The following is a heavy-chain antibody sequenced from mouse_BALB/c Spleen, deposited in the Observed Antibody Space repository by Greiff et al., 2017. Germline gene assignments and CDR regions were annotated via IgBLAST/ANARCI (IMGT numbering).Heavy chain of an antibody. J-gene: IGHJ4*01. CDR1: GFAFSSYD. CDR3: ARHIYYGNYEAMDY. Sequence: EVQLVESGGGLVKPGGSLKLSCAASGFAFSSYDMSWVRQTPEKRLEWVAYISSGGGSTYYPDTVKGRFTISRDNAKNTLYLQMSSLKSEDTAMYYCARHIYYGNYEAMDYWGQGTLVTVSS. D-gene: IGHD2-1*01. CDR2: ISSGGGST. V-gene: IGHV5-12-1*01.